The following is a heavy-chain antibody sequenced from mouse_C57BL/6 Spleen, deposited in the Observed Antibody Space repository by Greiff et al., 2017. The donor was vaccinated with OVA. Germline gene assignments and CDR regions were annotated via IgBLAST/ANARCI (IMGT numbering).Heavy chain of an antibody. CDR3: ARSSSGYAMDY. Sequence: VQLQQSGAELARPGASVKMSCKASGYTFTSYTMHWVKQRPGQGLEWIGYITPSSGYTKYNQKFKDKATLTADKSSSTAYMQLSSLTSEDSAVYYCARSSSGYAMDYWGQGTSVTVSS. CDR1: GYTFTSYT. D-gene: IGHD3-2*02. CDR2: ITPSSGYT. V-gene: IGHV1-4*01. J-gene: IGHJ4*01.